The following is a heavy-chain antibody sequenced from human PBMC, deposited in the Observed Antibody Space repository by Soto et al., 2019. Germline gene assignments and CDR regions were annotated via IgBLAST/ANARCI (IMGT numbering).Heavy chain of an antibody. V-gene: IGHV3-74*01. CDR2: INSDGSST. CDR1: GFTFSSYW. Sequence: GGSLRLSCAASGFTFSSYWMHWVRQAPGKGLVWVSRINSDGSSTSYADSVKGRFTISRDNAKNTLYLQMNSLRAEDTAVYYCAKALRYYYYDSSGHAFDIWGQGTMVTVSS. D-gene: IGHD3-22*01. CDR3: AKALRYYYYDSSGHAFDI. J-gene: IGHJ3*02.